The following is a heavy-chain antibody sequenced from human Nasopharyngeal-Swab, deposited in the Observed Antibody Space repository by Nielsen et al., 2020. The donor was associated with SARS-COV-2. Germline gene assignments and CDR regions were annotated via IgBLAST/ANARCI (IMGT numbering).Heavy chain of an antibody. CDR2: INPSGGST. CDR1: GYTFTSYY. Sequence: ASVKVSCNASGYTFTSYYMHWVRQAPGQGLEWMGIINPSGGSTSYAQNFQGRVTMTRDTSTSTVYMELSSLRSEDTAVYYCARDSVCSGGSCRAPFDYWGQGTLVTVSS. J-gene: IGHJ4*02. CDR3: ARDSVCSGGSCRAPFDY. D-gene: IGHD2-15*01. V-gene: IGHV1-46*01.